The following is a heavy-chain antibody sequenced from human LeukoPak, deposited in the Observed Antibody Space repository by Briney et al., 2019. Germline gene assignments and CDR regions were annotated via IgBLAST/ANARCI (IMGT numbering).Heavy chain of an antibody. D-gene: IGHD2-2*01. Sequence: SVKVSCKASGGTFSSYAISWVRQAPGQGLEWMGGIIPIFGTANYAQKIQGRVTITADESTSTAYMELSSLRSEDTAMYYCARGRSSTSAPDAEYFQHWGQGTLVTVSS. V-gene: IGHV1-69*01. CDR1: GGTFSSYA. CDR2: IIPIFGTA. J-gene: IGHJ1*01. CDR3: ARGRSSTSAPDAEYFQH.